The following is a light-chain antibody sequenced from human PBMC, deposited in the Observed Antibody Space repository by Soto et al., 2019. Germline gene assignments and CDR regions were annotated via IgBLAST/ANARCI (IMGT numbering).Light chain of an antibody. J-gene: IGKJ4*01. CDR2: AAS. CDR3: QQTDSYPST. V-gene: IGKV1-13*02. Sequence: IQLTQSPSSLTASVGDRVTITCRASQVINSFLTWYQQKPGKAPKLLIYAASSLQTGVPSRFSGSGSATDFTLTINSLQPEDFATYYCQQTDSYPSTFGGGTKVDIK. CDR1: QVINSF.